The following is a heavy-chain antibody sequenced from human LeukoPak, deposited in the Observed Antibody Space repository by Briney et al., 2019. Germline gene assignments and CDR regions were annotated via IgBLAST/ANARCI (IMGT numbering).Heavy chain of an antibody. J-gene: IGHJ5*02. CDR1: GGSFSGYY. CDR2: INHSGST. CDR3: ARDRYSSGWYEGNNWFDP. Sequence: SETLSLTCAVYGGSFSGYYWSWIRQPPGKGLEWIGEINHSGSTNYNPSLKSRVTISVDTSKNQFSLKLSSVTAADTAVYYCARDRYSSGWYEGNNWFDPWGQGTLVTVSS. V-gene: IGHV4-34*01. D-gene: IGHD6-19*01.